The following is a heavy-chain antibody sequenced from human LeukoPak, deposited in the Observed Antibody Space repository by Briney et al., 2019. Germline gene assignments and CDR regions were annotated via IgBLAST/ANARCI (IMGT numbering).Heavy chain of an antibody. V-gene: IGHV4-59*01. CDR3: ARRIDFWSGYDY. CDR2: IYYSGST. J-gene: IGHJ4*02. D-gene: IGHD3-3*01. Sequence: SETLSLTCTVSGGSISSYYWSWIRQPPGKGLEWIGYIYYSGSTNYNPSLKSRVTISVDTPKNQFSLKLSSVTAADTAVYYCARRIDFWSGYDYWGQGTLVTVSS. CDR1: GGSISSYY.